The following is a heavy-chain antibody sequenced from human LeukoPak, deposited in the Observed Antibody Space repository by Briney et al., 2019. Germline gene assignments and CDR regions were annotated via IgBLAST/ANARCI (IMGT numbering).Heavy chain of an antibody. CDR3: ARLRRKSSTTLGYFDY. V-gene: IGHV4-59*11. D-gene: IGHD6-13*01. CDR1: GGSISSHY. CDR2: IYYSGST. J-gene: IGHJ4*02. Sequence: SETLSLTCTVSGGSISSHYWSWIRQPPGKGLEWIGYIYYSGSTNYNPSLKSRVTISVDTSKNQFSLKLSSATAADTAVYYCARLRRKSSTTLGYFDYWGQGTLVTVSS.